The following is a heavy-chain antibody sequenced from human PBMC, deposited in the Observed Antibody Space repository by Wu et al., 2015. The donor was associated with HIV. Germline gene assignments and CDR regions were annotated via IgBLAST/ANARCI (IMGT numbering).Heavy chain of an antibody. J-gene: IGHJ4*02. V-gene: IGHV1-2*02. CDR2: INPNSAGT. CDR1: GYNFIDYY. D-gene: IGHD3-22*01. CDR3: ARNPIDTYDESSGYRPYYLDH. Sequence: QVQLVQSGAEVKKPGASVKVSCKASGYNFIDYYLHWVRLAPGQRPEWMAWINPNSAGTHYAQKFQGRVTVTRDTSISTAYMELRSLRSDDTAVYYCARNPIDTYDESSGYRPYYLDHWGQGALVTVS.